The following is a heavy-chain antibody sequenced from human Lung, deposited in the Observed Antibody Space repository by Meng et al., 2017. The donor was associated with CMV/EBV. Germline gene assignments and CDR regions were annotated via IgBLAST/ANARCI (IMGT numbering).Heavy chain of an antibody. D-gene: IGHD6-13*01. CDR2: ISWDGGST. CDR1: GFTFDDYA. J-gene: IGHJ4*01. Sequence: LSLTCAASGFTFDDYAMHWVRQAPGKGLEWVSLISWDGGSTYYADSVKGRFTISRDNSKNSLYMQMNSLRAEDTALYYCAKDLTRAGLYYFDYWGHGTLVTVSS. V-gene: IGHV3-43D*03. CDR3: AKDLTRAGLYYFDY.